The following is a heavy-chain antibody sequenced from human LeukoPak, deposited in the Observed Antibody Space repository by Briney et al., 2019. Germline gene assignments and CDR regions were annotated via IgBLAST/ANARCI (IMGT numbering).Heavy chain of an antibody. Sequence: GGSLRLSCAASGFTFSPYLMSWVRQAPGKGLEWVANIKQDGSDKDYVDSVKGRLTISRDNAKNSLYLQMSSLRAEDTAVYYCAKELGTMVRGVILYNFDYWGQGTLVTVSS. CDR3: AKELGTMVRGVILYNFDY. V-gene: IGHV3-7*01. D-gene: IGHD3-10*01. CDR2: IKQDGSDK. CDR1: GFTFSPYL. J-gene: IGHJ4*02.